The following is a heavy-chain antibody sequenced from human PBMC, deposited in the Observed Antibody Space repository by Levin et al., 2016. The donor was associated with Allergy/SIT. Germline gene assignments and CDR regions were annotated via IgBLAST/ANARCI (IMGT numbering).Heavy chain of an antibody. V-gene: IGHV6-1*01. CDR1: GDSVSSNSAA. CDR2: TYYSSEWYS. D-gene: IGHD6-19*01. CDR3: TRASSGWLYFDD. Sequence: SETLSLTCAISGDSVSSNSAAWNWIRQSPSRGLEWLGRTYYSSEWYSDYAVSVKSRITISSDTSKNQFSLHLNSVTPEDTAVYYCTRASSGWLYFDDWGQGTRVTVSS. J-gene: IGHJ4*02.